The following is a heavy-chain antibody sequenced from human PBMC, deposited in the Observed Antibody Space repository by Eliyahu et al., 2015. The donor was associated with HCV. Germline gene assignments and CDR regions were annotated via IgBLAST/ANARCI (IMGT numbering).Heavy chain of an antibody. CDR3: ARETERHYDTSGFDY. Sequence: QVQLQESGPGLVKPSQTLXLTCTVSGGSXSXGXXXWNWIRQHPGKGLEWIGYIYSSGSTYYNPSLKSRLTISLDTSKNQFSLKLSSVTAADTAVYYCARETERHYDTSGFDYWGQGTLVTVSS. V-gene: IGHV4-31*03. D-gene: IGHD3-22*01. CDR2: IYSSGST. J-gene: IGHJ4*02. CDR1: GGSXSXGXXX.